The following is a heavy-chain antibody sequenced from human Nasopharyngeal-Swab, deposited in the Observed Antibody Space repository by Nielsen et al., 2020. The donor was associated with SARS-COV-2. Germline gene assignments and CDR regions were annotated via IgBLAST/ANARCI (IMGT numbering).Heavy chain of an antibody. Sequence: GESLKISCAASGFTLSDFGMHWVRQAPGKGLEWAAAISYDGNTKYYADSAKGRFTISRDSANNALYLEMNSLRTEDTAMYYCARDRVNTVTTVEPPFWKGYYYYGMDVWGQGTTVTVSS. CDR2: ISYDGNTK. CDR1: GFTLSDFG. V-gene: IGHV3-30*03. CDR3: ARDRVNTVTTVEPPFWKGYYYYGMDV. J-gene: IGHJ6*02. D-gene: IGHD4-17*01.